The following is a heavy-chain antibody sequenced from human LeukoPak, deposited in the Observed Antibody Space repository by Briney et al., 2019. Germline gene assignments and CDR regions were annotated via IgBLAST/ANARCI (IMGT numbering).Heavy chain of an antibody. CDR2: IKQDGSEK. D-gene: IGHD1-1*01. V-gene: IGHV3-7*01. CDR3: ARLRTTGTFDY. CDR1: GFTFSSYW. Sequence: GGSLRLSCAASGFTFSSYWMSWVRQAPGKGLEWVANIKQDGSEKYYVDSVKGRFTISRDNAKNSLYLQMNSLRAEDTALYYCARLRTTGTFDYWGQGTLVTVSS. J-gene: IGHJ4*02.